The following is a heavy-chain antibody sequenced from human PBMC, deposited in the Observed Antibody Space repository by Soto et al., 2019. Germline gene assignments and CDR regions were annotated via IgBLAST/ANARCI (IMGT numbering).Heavy chain of an antibody. CDR2: IKSKTDGGIT. D-gene: IGHD4-4*01. Sequence: EVQLVESGGGLVKPGGSLRLSCAASGFTFSNAWMNWVRQAPGKGLEWVGRIKSKTDGGITDYAAPVKGRFTISRDDSKNTLYLQMNSLKTEDTAVYYCTTAEDDYSRWGTDYWGQGTLVTVSS. J-gene: IGHJ4*02. V-gene: IGHV3-15*07. CDR1: GFTFSNAW. CDR3: TTAEDDYSRWGTDY.